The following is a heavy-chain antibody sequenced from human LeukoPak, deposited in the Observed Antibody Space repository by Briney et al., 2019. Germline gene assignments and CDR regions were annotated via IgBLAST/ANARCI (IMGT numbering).Heavy chain of an antibody. CDR2: IIPIFGTA. J-gene: IGHJ4*02. V-gene: IGHV1-69*05. CDR3: AARGYRYADPIDY. CDR1: GGTFSSYA. D-gene: IGHD5-18*01. Sequence: SVKVSCKASGGTFSSYAISWVRQAPGQGLEWMGRIIPIFGTANYAQKFQGRVTITTDESTSTAYMELSRLRSDDTAVYYCAARGYRYADPIDYWGQGTLVTVSS.